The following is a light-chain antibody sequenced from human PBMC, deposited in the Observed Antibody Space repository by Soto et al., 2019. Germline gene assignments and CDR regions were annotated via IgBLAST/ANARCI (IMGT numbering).Light chain of an antibody. Sequence: IELPQSPSSLSASVGAIVSITCRASQGISSSLAWYQKKPGKAPKLLIYAASTFQSGGPSRFSGSGSVTDFTLPISSLQPEDVATDDCQQLNNYPLTFGGGTKVEIK. J-gene: IGKJ4*01. V-gene: IGKV1-9*01. CDR2: AAS. CDR3: QQLNNYPLT. CDR1: QGISSS.